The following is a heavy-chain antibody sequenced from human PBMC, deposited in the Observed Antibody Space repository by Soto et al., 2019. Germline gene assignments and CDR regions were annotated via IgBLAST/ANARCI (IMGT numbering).Heavy chain of an antibody. J-gene: IGHJ4*02. V-gene: IGHV4-34*01. CDR1: GGSFSGYY. CDR3: ARGTSPKY. Sequence: SETLSLTCAVYGGSFSGYYWSWIRQPPGRGLEWIGEINHSGSTNYNPSLKSRVTISVDTSKNQFSLKLSSVTAADTAVYYCARGTSPKYWGQGTLVTVSS. CDR2: INHSGST. D-gene: IGHD4-17*01.